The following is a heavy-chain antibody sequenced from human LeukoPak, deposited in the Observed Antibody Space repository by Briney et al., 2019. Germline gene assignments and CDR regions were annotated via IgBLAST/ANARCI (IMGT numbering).Heavy chain of an antibody. D-gene: IGHD2-21*02. Sequence: GGSLRLSCAASGFTLSSYWMSWVRQAPGKGLEWVANIKQDGSEKYYVDSVKGRFTISRDNAKNSLYLQMNSLRAEDTAVYYCARDSYVVVTAIPDFVDYWGQGTLVTVSS. V-gene: IGHV3-7*01. CDR1: GFTLSSYW. J-gene: IGHJ4*02. CDR3: ARDSYVVVTAIPDFVDY. CDR2: IKQDGSEK.